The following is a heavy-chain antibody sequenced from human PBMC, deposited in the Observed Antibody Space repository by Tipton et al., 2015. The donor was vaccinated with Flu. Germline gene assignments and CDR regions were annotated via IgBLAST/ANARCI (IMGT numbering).Heavy chain of an antibody. V-gene: IGHV4-38-2*01. CDR3: ARLTYYYGSGTSDC. J-gene: IGHJ4*02. D-gene: IGHD3-10*01. CDR2: ISHSGRT. Sequence: TLSLTCAVSDYSISSGYYWGWVRQPPGKGLEWIGCISHSGRTYYNPSLKSRVTISADTWKTQFSLKLGSVTAADTAVYYCARLTYYYGSGTSDCWGQGTLLTVSS. CDR1: DYSISSGYY.